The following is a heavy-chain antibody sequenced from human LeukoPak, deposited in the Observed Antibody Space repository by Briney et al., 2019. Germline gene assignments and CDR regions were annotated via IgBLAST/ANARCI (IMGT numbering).Heavy chain of an antibody. D-gene: IGHD3-10*01. CDR2: IYHSGST. Sequence: KPGGTLRLSCAASGFTFSSHGMNWVRQAPGKGLEWIGSIYHSGSTYYNPSLKSRVTISVDTSKNQFSLKLSSVTAADTAVYYCARDREVRRRFDPWGQGTLVTVSS. J-gene: IGHJ5*02. V-gene: IGHV4-38-2*02. CDR1: GFTFSSHGM. CDR3: ARDREVRRRFDP.